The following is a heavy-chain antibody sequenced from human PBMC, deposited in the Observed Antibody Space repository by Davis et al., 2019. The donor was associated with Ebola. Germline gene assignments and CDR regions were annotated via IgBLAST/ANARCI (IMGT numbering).Heavy chain of an antibody. CDR1: GFTFTSYA. D-gene: IGHD4-23*01. V-gene: IGHV3-74*01. CDR2: INSDGRTT. Sequence: PGGSLRLSCAASGFTFTSYAMSWVRQAPGKGLEWVSRINSDGRTTAYADSVKGRFTISRDNAKNTLYLQMDSLRAEDTAVYYCAQQLGDYGGNALRYWGQGTLVTVSS. CDR3: AQQLGDYGGNALRY. J-gene: IGHJ4*02.